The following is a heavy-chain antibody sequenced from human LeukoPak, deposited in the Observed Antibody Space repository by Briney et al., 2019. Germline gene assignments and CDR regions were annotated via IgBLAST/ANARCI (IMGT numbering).Heavy chain of an antibody. CDR3: ARHPTAYSSSFDY. J-gene: IGHJ4*02. Sequence: SETLSLTCAVYGGSFSGYYWSWIRQPPGKGLEWIGEINHSGSTNYNPSLKSRVTISVDTSKNHFSLKLTSVTAADTAVYYCARHPTAYSSSFDYWGQGTLVTVSS. CDR2: INHSGST. D-gene: IGHD6-13*01. V-gene: IGHV4-34*01. CDR1: GGSFSGYY.